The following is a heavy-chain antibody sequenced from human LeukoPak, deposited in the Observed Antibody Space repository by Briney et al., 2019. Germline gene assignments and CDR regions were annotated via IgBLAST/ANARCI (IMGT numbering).Heavy chain of an antibody. J-gene: IGHJ4*02. CDR3: ARYGRLWQQPFDY. CDR1: GGPISSGDYY. CDR2: IYYSGST. Sequence: SSQTLSLTCTVSGGPISSGDYYWSWIRQPPGKGLEWIGYIYYSGSTYYNPSLKSRVTISVDTSKNQFSLKLSSVTAADTAVYYCARYGRLWQQPFDYWGQGTLVTVSS. V-gene: IGHV4-30-4*08. D-gene: IGHD6-13*01.